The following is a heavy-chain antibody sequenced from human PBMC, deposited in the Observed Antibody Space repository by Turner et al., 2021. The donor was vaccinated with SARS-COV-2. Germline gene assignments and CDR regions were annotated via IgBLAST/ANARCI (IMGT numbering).Heavy chain of an antibody. Sequence: EVQLLESGGGMVKPGGSLRRSCSASAFTFSSYSMNWVRQARGKGLEWVPAISSSSRYMYYADSVKGRFTISRDNAKNSLYLQMNRLKAKDTAVYYCARSPTAPGYYYESSGYYTPYYFDYWGQGTLVTVSS. CDR2: ISSSSRYM. CDR1: AFTFSSYS. J-gene: IGHJ4*02. V-gene: IGHV3-21*01. D-gene: IGHD3-22*01. CDR3: ARSPTAPGYYYESSGYYTPYYFDY.